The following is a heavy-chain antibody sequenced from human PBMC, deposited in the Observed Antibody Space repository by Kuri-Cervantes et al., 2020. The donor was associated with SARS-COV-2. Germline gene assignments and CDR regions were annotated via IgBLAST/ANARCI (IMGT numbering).Heavy chain of an antibody. V-gene: IGHV3-33*08. D-gene: IGHD4-17*01. Sequence: GESLKISCAAPGFTFSSSGMHWVRQAPGKGLEWVAVIWYDGSNKYYEDSVKRRFTISRDNSKKTLYLQMLTLRAEDTAVYYCALYCDYYYWGQGTPVTVSS. CDR1: GFTFSSSG. CDR3: ALYCDYYY. J-gene: IGHJ4*02. CDR2: IWYDGSNK.